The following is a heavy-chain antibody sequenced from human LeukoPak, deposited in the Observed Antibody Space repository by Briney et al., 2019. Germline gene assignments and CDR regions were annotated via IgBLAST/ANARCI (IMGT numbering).Heavy chain of an antibody. D-gene: IGHD5-18*01. V-gene: IGHV3-30*18. CDR3: AKDRGYSYGYVDH. Sequence: GRSLRLSCAASGFTFSRFGMRWVRQAPGKGLEWVGVISYDGDNKYYADSVKDRLTISRDNSNNTLYLQMNSLRAEDTAVYYCAKDRGYSYGYVDHWGQGTLVTVSS. CDR1: GFTFSRFG. CDR2: ISYDGDNK. J-gene: IGHJ5*02.